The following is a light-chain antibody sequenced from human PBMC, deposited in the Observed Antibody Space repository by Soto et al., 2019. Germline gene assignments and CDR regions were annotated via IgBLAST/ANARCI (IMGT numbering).Light chain of an antibody. V-gene: IGKV3-20*01. CDR2: GAS. CDR1: QSVSSSY. J-gene: IGKJ1*01. Sequence: EIGVTQSPGTLSLSTGERATLSCRASQSVSSSYLAWYQQRPGQAPRLLIYGASSRATGIPDRFSGSGSGTDFTLSISRLEPEDFAVYYCQQYGTSPRTFAQGTKVDI. CDR3: QQYGTSPRT.